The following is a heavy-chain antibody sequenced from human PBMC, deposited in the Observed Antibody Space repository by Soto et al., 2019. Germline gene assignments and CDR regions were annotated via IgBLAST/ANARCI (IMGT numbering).Heavy chain of an antibody. CDR1: GYTFTSYG. CDR3: AVGTASISSVYYYYGMDV. D-gene: IGHD6-6*01. CDR2: ISAYNGNT. J-gene: IGHJ6*02. V-gene: IGHV1-18*01. Sequence: QVQLVQSGAEVKKPGASVKVSCKASGYTFTSYGISWVRQAPGQGLEWMGWISAYNGNTNYAQKLQGRVTMTTDTATSTAYMELRSLRSDDTAVYYCAVGTASISSVYYYYGMDVWGQGTTVTVSS.